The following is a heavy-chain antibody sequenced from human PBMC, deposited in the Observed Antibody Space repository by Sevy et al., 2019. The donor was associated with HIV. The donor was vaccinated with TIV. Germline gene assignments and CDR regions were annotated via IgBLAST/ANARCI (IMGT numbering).Heavy chain of an antibody. CDR3: HGDYDSSQLASYYYYGMDV. CDR1: GFTFSSYA. J-gene: IGHJ6*02. D-gene: IGHD3-22*01. V-gene: IGHV3-23*01. Sequence: GGSLRLSCAASGFTFSSYAMSWVRQAPGKGLEWVSTIRGSGGSTYYADSVKGRFTISRDNSKNTLYLQMNSLRAEDTAVYYCHGDYDSSQLASYYYYGMDVWGQGPTVTVSS. CDR2: IRGSGGST.